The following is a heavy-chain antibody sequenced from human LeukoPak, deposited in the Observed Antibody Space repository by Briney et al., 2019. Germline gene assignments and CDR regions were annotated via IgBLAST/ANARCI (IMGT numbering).Heavy chain of an antibody. J-gene: IGHJ3*02. Sequence: ASVKVSCKASGYTFTGHYMHWVRQAPGQGLEWMGWINPNSGGTNYAQKLQGRVTMTTDTSTSTAYMELRSLRSDDTAVYYCARSCGLYGDYDDDAFDIWGQGTMVTVSS. CDR3: ARSCGLYGDYDDDAFDI. CDR1: GYTFTGHY. CDR2: INPNSGGT. D-gene: IGHD4-17*01. V-gene: IGHV1-2*02.